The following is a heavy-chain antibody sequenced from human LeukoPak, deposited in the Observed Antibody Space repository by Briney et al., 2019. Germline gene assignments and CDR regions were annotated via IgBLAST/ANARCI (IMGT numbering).Heavy chain of an antibody. D-gene: IGHD2/OR15-2a*01. J-gene: IGHJ4*02. CDR2: IYTSGST. CDR3: ARWYCNRGTCYYLDY. V-gene: IGHV4-4*07. Sequence: SETLSLTCTVSGGSISSYYWSWIRQPAGKGLEWIGRIYTSGSTSYNPSLKSRVTMSVDTSKNQFSLKLSSVTAADTAVYFCARWYCNRGTCYYLDYWGQGTLVTVSS. CDR1: GGSISSYY.